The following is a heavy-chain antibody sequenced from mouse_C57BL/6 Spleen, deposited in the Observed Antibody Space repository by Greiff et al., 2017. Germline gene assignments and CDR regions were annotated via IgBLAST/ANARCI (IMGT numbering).Heavy chain of an antibody. CDR2: INPNNGGT. Sequence: VQLQQSGPELVKPGASVKISCKASGYTFTDYYMNWVKQSHGKSLEWIGDINPNNGGTSYNQKFKGKATLTVDKSSSTAYMELRSLTSEDSAVYYCARRGNYWSLAYWGQGTLVTVSA. CDR1: GYTFTDYY. V-gene: IGHV1-26*01. CDR3: ARRGNYWSLAY. D-gene: IGHD2-1*01. J-gene: IGHJ3*01.